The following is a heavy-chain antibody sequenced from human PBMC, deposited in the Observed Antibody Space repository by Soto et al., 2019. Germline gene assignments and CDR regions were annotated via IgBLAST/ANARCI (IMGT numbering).Heavy chain of an antibody. V-gene: IGHV4-59*01. CDR3: AGGVADTYDY. CDR1: GGSISSYY. J-gene: IGHJ4*02. CDR2: IYYSGST. Sequence: PSETLSLTCTVSGGSISSYYWSWIRQPPGKGLEWIGYIYYSGSTNYNPSLKSRVTISVDTSKNQFSLKLSSVTAADTAVYYCAGGVADTYDYWSQGTLVTVSS. D-gene: IGHD1-26*01.